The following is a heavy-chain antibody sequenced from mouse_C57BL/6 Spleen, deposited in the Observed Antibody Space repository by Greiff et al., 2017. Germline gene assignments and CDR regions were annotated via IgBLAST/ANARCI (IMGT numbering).Heavy chain of an antibody. V-gene: IGHV1-64*01. D-gene: IGHD2-13*01. Sequence: QVQLQQPGAELVKPGASVKLSCKASGYTFTSYWMHWVKQRLGQGLEWIGMIHPNSGSTNYNEKFKSKATLTVDKSSSTAYMQLSSPTSEDSAVYYCARRLLRDYFDYWGQGTTLTVSS. CDR3: ARRLLRDYFDY. CDR2: IHPNSGST. J-gene: IGHJ2*01. CDR1: GYTFTSYW.